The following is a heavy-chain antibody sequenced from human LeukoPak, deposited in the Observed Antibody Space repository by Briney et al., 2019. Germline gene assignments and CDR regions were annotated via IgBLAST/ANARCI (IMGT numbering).Heavy chain of an antibody. CDR3: AREGMIVTGGLDY. CDR2: INPSGGST. V-gene: IGHV1-46*01. CDR1: GYTFTSYY. D-gene: IGHD3-22*01. Sequence: GESLKISCKGSGYTFTSYYMHWVRQAPGQGLEWMGIINPSGGSTSYAQKFQGRVTMTRDTSTGTVYMELSSLRSEDTAVYYCAREGMIVTGGLDYWGQGTLVTVSS. J-gene: IGHJ4*02.